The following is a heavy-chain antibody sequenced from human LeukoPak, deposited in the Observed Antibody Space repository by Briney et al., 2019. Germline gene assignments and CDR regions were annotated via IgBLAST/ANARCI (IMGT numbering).Heavy chain of an antibody. Sequence: ASVKVSCKASGYTFTGYYMHWVRQAPGQGLEWMGWINPNSGGTNYAQKLQGRVTMTTDTSTSTAYMELRSLRSDDTAVYYCAREASNYDFWSGYYTYNWFDPWGQGTLVTVSS. CDR2: INPNSGGT. CDR3: AREASNYDFWSGYYTYNWFDP. J-gene: IGHJ5*02. CDR1: GYTFTGYY. V-gene: IGHV1-2*02. D-gene: IGHD3-3*01.